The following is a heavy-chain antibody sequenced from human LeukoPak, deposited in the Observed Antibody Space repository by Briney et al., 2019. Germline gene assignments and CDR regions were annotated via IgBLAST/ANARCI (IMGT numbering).Heavy chain of an antibody. V-gene: IGHV3-15*07. J-gene: IGHJ4*02. CDR3: ATFVPPSRWWLLIDY. CDR2: IKSKTDGGTT. CDR1: GFTFSNAW. Sequence: PGGSLRLSCAASGFTFSNAWMNWVRQAPGKGLEWVGRIKSKTDGGTTDYAAPVKGRFTISRDDSKNTLYLQMNSLKTEDTAVYYCATFVPPSRWWLLIDYWGQGTLVTVSS. D-gene: IGHD2-21*02.